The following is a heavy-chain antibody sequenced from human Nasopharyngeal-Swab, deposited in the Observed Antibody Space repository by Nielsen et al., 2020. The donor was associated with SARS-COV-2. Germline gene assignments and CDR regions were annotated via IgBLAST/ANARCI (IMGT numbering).Heavy chain of an antibody. V-gene: IGHV3-64*01. J-gene: IGHJ4*02. D-gene: IGHD1-20*01. CDR3: ARAGGLTGFIDY. Sequence: GGSLRLSCTASGITFSHYGFNWVRQAPGKGLEYVSAISSNGDSTYYANSVKGRFTISRDNSKNTLYLQMGSLRAEDMAVYYCARAGGLTGFIDYWGQGTLVTVSS. CDR2: ISSNGDST. CDR1: GITFSHYG.